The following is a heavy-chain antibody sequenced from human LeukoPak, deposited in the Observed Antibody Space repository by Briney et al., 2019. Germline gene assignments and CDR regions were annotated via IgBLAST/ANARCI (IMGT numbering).Heavy chain of an antibody. CDR1: GGSISSGGYY. J-gene: IGHJ4*02. CDR3: AILDTIFGVAKGFDY. V-gene: IGHV4-39*07. D-gene: IGHD3-3*01. Sequence: PSQTLSLTCTVSGGSISSGGYYWSWIRQPPGKGLEWIGSIYYSGSTYYNPSLKSRVTISVDTSKHQFSLKLSSVTATDTAVYYCAILDTIFGVAKGFDYWGQGTLVTVSS. CDR2: IYYSGST.